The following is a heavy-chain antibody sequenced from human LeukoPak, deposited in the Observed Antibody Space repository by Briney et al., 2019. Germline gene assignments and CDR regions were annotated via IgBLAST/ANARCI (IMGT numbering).Heavy chain of an antibody. Sequence: GGSLRLSCAASGFTFSRLAMTWVRQAPGKGLEWVSTISASGPYYADAVRGRFTISRDNSRNTLSLQMNSLRVVDTAVYYCHRYSTSGTDSWGRGTLVTVSS. J-gene: IGHJ4*02. V-gene: IGHV3-23*01. CDR2: ISASGP. CDR1: GFTFSRLA. D-gene: IGHD6-6*01. CDR3: HRYSTSGTDS.